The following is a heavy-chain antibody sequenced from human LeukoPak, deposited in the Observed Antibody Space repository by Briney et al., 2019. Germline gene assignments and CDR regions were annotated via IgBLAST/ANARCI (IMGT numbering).Heavy chain of an antibody. V-gene: IGHV3-7*03. D-gene: IGHD1-26*01. CDR2: IKKDGSQK. J-gene: IGHJ5*02. Sequence: LAGGSLRLSCVGSGFTFSDKWMSWVRQAPGKGPEWVASIKKDGSQKYYVDSVKGRFTISRDNAQNSLYLQMSSLRVEDTAIYSCARVGWELLNLHFDPWGQGTLVTVSS. CDR3: ARVGWELLNLHFDP. CDR1: GFTFSDKW.